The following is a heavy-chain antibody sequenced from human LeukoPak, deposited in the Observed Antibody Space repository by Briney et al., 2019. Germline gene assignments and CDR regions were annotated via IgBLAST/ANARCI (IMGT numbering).Heavy chain of an antibody. Sequence: PGGSLRLSCEASPFIFSGHWLNWVRQTPGKGLEWVASIKEDGSERQYVDSVKGRFSISRGNSKNTLYLQMNSLRAEDTAVYYCARVSSNYEGYYFDYWGQGTLVTVSS. CDR3: ARVSSNYEGYYFDY. D-gene: IGHD4-11*01. CDR1: PFIFSGHW. CDR2: IKEDGSER. V-gene: IGHV3-7*01. J-gene: IGHJ4*02.